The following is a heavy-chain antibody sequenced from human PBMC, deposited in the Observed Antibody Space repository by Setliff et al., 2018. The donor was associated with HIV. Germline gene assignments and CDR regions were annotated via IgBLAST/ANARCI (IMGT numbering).Heavy chain of an antibody. V-gene: IGHV7-4-1*02. CDR2: INTNTGSP. J-gene: IGHJ5*02. Sequence: ASVKVSCKASGYTFINYAMNWVRQAPGQGLEWMGWINTNTGSPTYAQAFTGRFVFSVDTSVTTAYPQISSLKAEDTAVYYCARALYGDYGGDINWFDPWGHGTQVTVSS. CDR3: ARALYGDYGGDINWFDP. CDR1: GYTFINYA. D-gene: IGHD4-17*01.